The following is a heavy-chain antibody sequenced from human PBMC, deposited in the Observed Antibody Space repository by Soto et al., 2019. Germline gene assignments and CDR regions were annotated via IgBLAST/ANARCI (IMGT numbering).Heavy chain of an antibody. CDR1: EFTFSRYA. J-gene: IGHJ4*02. CDR3: ARGSDRNYFGY. CDR2: LSYDGSNK. Sequence: GGSLRLSCTASEFTFSRYAMHWVRQAPGKGLEWVAVLSYDGSNKYYADSVKGRFTISRDNYKNTLYLQMNSLRGEDTALYYCARGSDRNYFGYWGQGTLVTVSS. D-gene: IGHD3-22*01. V-gene: IGHV3-30-3*01.